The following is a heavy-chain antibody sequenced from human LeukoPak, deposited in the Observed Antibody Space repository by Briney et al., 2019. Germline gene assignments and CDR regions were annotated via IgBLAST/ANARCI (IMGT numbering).Heavy chain of an antibody. J-gene: IGHJ4*02. CDR2: ISSSSSYI. CDR1: GFTFSSYS. V-gene: IGHV3-21*01. CDR3: AVGGGYDFWSGSPLDY. D-gene: IGHD3-3*01. Sequence: NPGGSLRLSCAASGFTFSSYSMNWVRQAPGKGLEWVSSISSSSSYIYYADSVKGRFTISRDNAKNSLYLQMNSLRAEDTAVYYCAVGGGYDFWSGSPLDYWGQGTLVNVSS.